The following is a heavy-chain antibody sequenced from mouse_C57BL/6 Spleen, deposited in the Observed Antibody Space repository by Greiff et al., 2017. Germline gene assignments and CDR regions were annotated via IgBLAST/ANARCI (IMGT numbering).Heavy chain of an antibody. CDR2: IHPSDSDT. V-gene: IGHV1-74*01. CDR1: GYTFTSYW. J-gene: IGHJ1*03. Sequence: QVQLQQPGAELVKPGASVKVSCKASGYTFTSYWMHWVKQRPGQGLEWIGRIHPSDSDTNYNQKFKGKATLTVDKSSSTDYMQLSSLTSEDATVYYCARGYGSRLYWYFGVWGTGTTVTVSS. D-gene: IGHD1-1*01. CDR3: ARGYGSRLYWYFGV.